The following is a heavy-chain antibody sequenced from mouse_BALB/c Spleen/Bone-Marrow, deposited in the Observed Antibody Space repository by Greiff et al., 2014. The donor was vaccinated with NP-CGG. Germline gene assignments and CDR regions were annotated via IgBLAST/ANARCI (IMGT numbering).Heavy chain of an antibody. Sequence: VQLKESGAELVKPGASVKLSCSASGFNIKDTYMHWVKQRPEQGLEWIGRIDPANGNTKYDPKFQDKATITADTSSNTVDLQLSSRTFEDTAVYYCARQEFAIYWYFDVWGAGTTVTVSS. CDR2: IDPANGNT. CDR3: ARQEFAIYWYFDV. CDR1: GFNIKDTY. J-gene: IGHJ1*01. D-gene: IGHD1-3*01. V-gene: IGHV14-3*02.